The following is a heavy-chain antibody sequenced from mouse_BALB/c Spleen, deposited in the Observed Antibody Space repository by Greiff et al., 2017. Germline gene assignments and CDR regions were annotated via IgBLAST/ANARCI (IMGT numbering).Heavy chain of an antibody. CDR1: GYTFTSYW. D-gene: IGHD2-3*01. Sequence: DLVKPGASVKLSCKASGYTFTSYWINWIKQRPGQGLEWIGRIAPGSGSTYYNEMFKGKATLTVDTSSSTAYIQLSSLSSEDSAVYCCASRYDGYPYWYFDVWGAGTTVTVAS. J-gene: IGHJ1*01. V-gene: IGHV1S41*01. CDR3: ASRYDGYPYWYFDV. CDR2: IAPGSGST.